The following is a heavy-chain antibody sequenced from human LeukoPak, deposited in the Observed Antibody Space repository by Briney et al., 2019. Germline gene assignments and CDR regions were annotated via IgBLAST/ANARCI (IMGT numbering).Heavy chain of an antibody. Sequence: SETLSLTCTVSGGSISSLYWSWIRQPAGKGLEWIGRIYTSGSTNYNPSLKSRVTMSVDTSKNQFSLKLSSVTAADTAVYYCATTLPGNYGSGSYTFDYWGQGTLVTVSS. J-gene: IGHJ4*02. V-gene: IGHV4-4*07. D-gene: IGHD3-10*01. CDR2: IYTSGST. CDR3: ATTLPGNYGSGSYTFDY. CDR1: GGSISSLY.